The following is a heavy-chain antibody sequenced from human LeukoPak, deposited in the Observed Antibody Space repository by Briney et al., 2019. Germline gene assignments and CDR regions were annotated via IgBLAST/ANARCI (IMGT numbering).Heavy chain of an antibody. CDR2: ISGSGGST. V-gene: IGHV3-23*01. Sequence: TGGSLRLSCAASGFTFSSYAMSWVRQAPGKGLEWVSAISGSGGSTYYADSVKGRFTISRDNSKNTLYLQMNSLRAEDTAVYYCAKDSRYSSSWHPNWFDPWGQGTLVTVSS. D-gene: IGHD6-13*01. CDR1: GFTFSSYA. J-gene: IGHJ5*02. CDR3: AKDSRYSSSWHPNWFDP.